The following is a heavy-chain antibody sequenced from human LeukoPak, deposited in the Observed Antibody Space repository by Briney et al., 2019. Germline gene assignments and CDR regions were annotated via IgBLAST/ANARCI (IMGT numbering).Heavy chain of an antibody. CDR3: ASIRVGATSFDY. CDR2: IYYSGST. D-gene: IGHD1-26*01. J-gene: IGHJ4*02. Sequence: SETLSLTCTVSGGSIGSYHWSWIRQPAGKGLEWMGHIYYSGSTNYNPSLKSRVTISVDTSKNQFSLKLSSVTAADTAVYYCASIRVGATSFDYWGQGTLVTVSS. V-gene: IGHV4-59*01. CDR1: GGSIGSYH.